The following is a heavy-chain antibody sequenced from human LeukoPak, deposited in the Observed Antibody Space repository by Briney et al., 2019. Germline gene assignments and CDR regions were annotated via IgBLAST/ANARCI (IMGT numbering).Heavy chain of an antibody. CDR2: ISGSGGST. J-gene: IGHJ4*02. CDR3: AKAPVTSCRGAFCYPLDS. D-gene: IGHD2-15*01. CDR1: GFTFSSYA. V-gene: IGHV3-23*01. Sequence: GGSLRLSCAASGFTFSSYAMSWVRQAPGKGLEWVSGISGSGGSTYYADSVRGRFTISRDSSKNTLYLQMNNLRTEDAAIYYCAKAPVTSCRGAFCYPLDSWGQGTLVTVSS.